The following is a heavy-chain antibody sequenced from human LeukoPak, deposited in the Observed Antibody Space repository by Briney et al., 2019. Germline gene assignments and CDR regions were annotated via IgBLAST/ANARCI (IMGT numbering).Heavy chain of an antibody. D-gene: IGHD6-6*01. J-gene: IGHJ4*02. V-gene: IGHV3-21*01. Sequence: AGGSLRLSCAASGFTFSSYSMNWVRQAPGKGLEWVSSISSSSSYIYYADSVKGRFTISRDNAKNSLYLQMNSLRAEDTAVYYCARDLAAARPGAFDIWGQGTLVTVSS. CDR3: ARDLAAARPGAFDI. CDR2: ISSSSSYI. CDR1: GFTFSSYS.